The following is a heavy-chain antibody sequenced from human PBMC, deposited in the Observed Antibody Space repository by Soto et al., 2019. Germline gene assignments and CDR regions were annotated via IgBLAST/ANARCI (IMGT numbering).Heavy chain of an antibody. CDR3: AKHRAHGDYGQFDS. J-gene: IGHJ4*02. V-gene: IGHV3-30*18. CDR1: GFIFSTYG. Sequence: GGSLRLSCAASGFIFSTYGMHWVRRAPGRGLEWVAVILTDANRKYYSDSVKGRFSISRDNSNNTVILEMHSLRVEDTATYYCAKHRAHGDYGQFDSWGQGTLVTVSS. CDR2: ILTDANRK. D-gene: IGHD4-17*01.